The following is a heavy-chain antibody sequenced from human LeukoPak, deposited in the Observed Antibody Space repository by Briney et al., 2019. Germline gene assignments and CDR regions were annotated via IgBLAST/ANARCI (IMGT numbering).Heavy chain of an antibody. Sequence: PGGSLRLSCTVSGFIFRDSWRAGIGQAPGKGREWVAIIEKNGSGKNYVDSVKGRFIISRDNAKNSLFLQMDSLKVEDTAIYYCTTDRWYSADHWGQGTLVTVSS. CDR2: IEKNGSGK. CDR1: GFIFRDSW. V-gene: IGHV3-7*03. D-gene: IGHD2-15*01. CDR3: TTDRWYSADH. J-gene: IGHJ5*02.